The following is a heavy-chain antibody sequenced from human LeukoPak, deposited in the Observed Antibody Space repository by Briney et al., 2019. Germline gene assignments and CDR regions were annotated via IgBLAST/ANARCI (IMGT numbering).Heavy chain of an antibody. CDR3: AKDERQQLVSLDY. J-gene: IGHJ4*02. V-gene: IGHV3-23*01. CDR1: GFTFSSYG. D-gene: IGHD6-13*01. CDR2: ISGSGGST. Sequence: GGSLRLSCAASGFTFSSYGMSWVRQAPGKGLEWVSGISGSGGSTYYADSVKGRFTISRDNSKNTLYLQMNSLRAEDTAVYYCAKDERQQLVSLDYWGQGTLVTVSS.